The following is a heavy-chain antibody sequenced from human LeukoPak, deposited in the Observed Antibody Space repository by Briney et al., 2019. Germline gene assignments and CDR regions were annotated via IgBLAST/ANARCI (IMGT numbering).Heavy chain of an antibody. J-gene: IGHJ4*02. D-gene: IGHD6-25*01. CDR1: GYTFTGYY. CDR3: ARDSWQRLGGGYFDY. Sequence: ASVKVSCKASGYTFTGYYMHWVRQAPGQGLEWMGWINPNSGGTNYAQKFQGRVTMTRDTSISTAYMELSRLRSDDTAVYYCARDSWQRLGGGYFDYWGQGTLVTVSS. V-gene: IGHV1-2*02. CDR2: INPNSGGT.